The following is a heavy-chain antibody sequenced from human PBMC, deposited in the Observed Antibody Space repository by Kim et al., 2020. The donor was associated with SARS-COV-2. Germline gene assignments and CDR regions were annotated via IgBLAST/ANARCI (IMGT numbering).Heavy chain of an antibody. V-gene: IGHV1-3*01. CDR3: AREGHEGGYLT. Sequence: NQTYLQNVQGRVPITRDTSANSAYMELKSLRSEDTAIYYCAREGHEGGYLTWGQGTMVTVSS. D-gene: IGHD3-22*01. J-gene: IGHJ3*01. CDR2: NQ.